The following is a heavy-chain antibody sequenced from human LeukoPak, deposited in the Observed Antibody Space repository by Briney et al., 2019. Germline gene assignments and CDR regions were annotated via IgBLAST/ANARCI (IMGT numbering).Heavy chain of an antibody. Sequence: GGSLRLSCAASGFTFSSYAMHWVRQAPGKGLEYVSAISSNGGSTYYANSVKGRFTISRDNSKNTLYLQMGSLRAEDMAVYYCARTLWLRGYFDYWGQGTLVTVSS. D-gene: IGHD5-18*01. J-gene: IGHJ4*02. CDR1: GFTFSSYA. V-gene: IGHV3-64*01. CDR3: ARTLWLRGYFDY. CDR2: ISSNGGST.